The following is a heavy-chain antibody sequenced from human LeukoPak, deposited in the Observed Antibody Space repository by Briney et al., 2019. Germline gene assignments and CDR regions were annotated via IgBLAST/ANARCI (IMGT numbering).Heavy chain of an antibody. V-gene: IGHV4-34*01. CDR3: ARGNGYYDSSGYSLSWFDP. Sequence: SETLSLTCAVYGGSFSGYYWSWIRHPPGKGLEWIGEINHSGSTNYNPSLKSRVTISVDTSKNQFSLKLSSVTAADTAVYYCARGNGYYDSSGYSLSWFDPWGQGTLVTVSS. J-gene: IGHJ5*02. CDR1: GGSFSGYY. D-gene: IGHD3-22*01. CDR2: INHSGST.